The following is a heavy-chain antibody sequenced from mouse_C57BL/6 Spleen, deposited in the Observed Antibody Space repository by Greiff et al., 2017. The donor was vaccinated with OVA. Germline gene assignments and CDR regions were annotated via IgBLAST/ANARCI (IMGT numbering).Heavy chain of an antibody. CDR3: ARYYGSSPFAY. CDR2: INPNNGGT. D-gene: IGHD1-1*01. V-gene: IGHV1-22*01. J-gene: IGHJ3*01. Sequence: VQLQQSGPELVKPGASVKMSCKASGYTFTDYNMHWVKQSHGKSLEWIGYINPNNGGTSYNQKFKGKATLTVNKSSSTAYMELRSLTSEESAVYYCARYYGSSPFAYWGQGTLVTVSA. CDR1: GYTFTDYN.